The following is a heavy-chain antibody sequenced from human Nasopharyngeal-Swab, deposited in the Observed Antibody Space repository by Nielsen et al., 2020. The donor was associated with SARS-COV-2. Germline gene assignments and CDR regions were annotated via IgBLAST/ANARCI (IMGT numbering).Heavy chain of an antibody. CDR1: GFTFSDYY. J-gene: IGHJ6*02. CDR2: ISSSGSTI. CDR3: ARGLWSSLRLLGGMNV. D-gene: IGHD4/OR15-4a*01. Sequence: GESLKIPCAASGFTFSDYYMSWIRQAPGKGLEWVSYISSSGSTIYYADPVKGRFPISRDNAKNSRYLQMNSLRAEDTAVYYCARGLWSSLRLLGGMNVWGQGTTVTVSS. V-gene: IGHV3-11*04.